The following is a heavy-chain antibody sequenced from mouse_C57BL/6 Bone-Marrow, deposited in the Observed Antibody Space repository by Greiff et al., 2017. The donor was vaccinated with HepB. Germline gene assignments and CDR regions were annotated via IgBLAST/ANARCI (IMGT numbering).Heavy chain of an antibody. CDR3: TRSFDGYYGGY. J-gene: IGHJ2*01. V-gene: IGHV1-15*01. CDR1: GYTFTDYE. Sequence: QVQLKQSGAELVRPGASVTLSCKASGYTFTDYEMHWVKQTPVHGLEWIGAIDPETGGPAYNQKFKGKAILTADKSSSTAYMELRSLTSEDSAVYYCTRSFDGYYGGYWGQGTTLTVSS. D-gene: IGHD2-3*01. CDR2: IDPETGGP.